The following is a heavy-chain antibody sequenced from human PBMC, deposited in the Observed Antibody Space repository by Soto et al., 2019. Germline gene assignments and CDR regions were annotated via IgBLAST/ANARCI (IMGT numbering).Heavy chain of an antibody. D-gene: IGHD5-18*01. CDR2: IIPIFGTA. V-gene: IGHV1-69*13. CDR1: GGTFSSYA. Sequence: ASVKVSCKASGGTFSSYAISWVRQAPGQGLEWMGGIIPIFGTANYAQKFQGRVTITADESTSTAYMELSSLRSEDTAVYYCAATVDTAMVYFDYWGQGTLVTVSS. CDR3: AATVDTAMVYFDY. J-gene: IGHJ4*02.